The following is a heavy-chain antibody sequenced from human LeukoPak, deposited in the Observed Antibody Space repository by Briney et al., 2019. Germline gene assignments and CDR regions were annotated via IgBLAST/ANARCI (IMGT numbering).Heavy chain of an antibody. CDR1: GFTFNNYA. D-gene: IGHD1-26*01. Sequence: PGGSLRLSCEASGFTFNNYAMHWVRQAPGKGLEWVAFIWYDGSNKYYADSVKGRFTISRDNSKNTLYLQMSSLRAEDTAVYYCAKDSGTYFDYWGQGTLVTVSS. CDR2: IWYDGSNK. J-gene: IGHJ4*02. V-gene: IGHV3-30*02. CDR3: AKDSGTYFDY.